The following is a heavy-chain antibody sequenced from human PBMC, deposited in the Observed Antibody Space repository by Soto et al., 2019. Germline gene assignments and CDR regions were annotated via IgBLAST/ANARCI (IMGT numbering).Heavy chain of an antibody. CDR3: ARRERYYGSPGWFDP. CDR2: IYYNENT. CDR1: GGSISSSSYY. Sequence: PSETLSLTCTVSGGSISSSSYYWGWIRQPPGKGLEWIGSIYYNENTYYNPSLRSRVAISVDTAKNQFSLNLRSVTAADTAVYFCARRERYYGSPGWFDPWGQGTLVTSPQ. J-gene: IGHJ5*01. D-gene: IGHD3-10*01. V-gene: IGHV4-39*01.